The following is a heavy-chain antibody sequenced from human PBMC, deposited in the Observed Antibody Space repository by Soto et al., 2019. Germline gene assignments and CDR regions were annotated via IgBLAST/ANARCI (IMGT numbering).Heavy chain of an antibody. D-gene: IGHD6-6*01. CDR1: GGSVSSGSYF. J-gene: IGHJ6*02. CDR2: IYYSGST. V-gene: IGHV4-61*01. Sequence: QVQLQESGPGLVKPSETLSLTSTVSGGSVSSGSYFWSWIRQPPGKGLEWIGYIYYSGSTNYNPSLKSRVTISVDTSKNQFSLKLRSVTAADTTVYYCARDYSSSSNCYYYYGMDVWGQGTTVTVSS. CDR3: ARDYSSSSNCYYYYGMDV.